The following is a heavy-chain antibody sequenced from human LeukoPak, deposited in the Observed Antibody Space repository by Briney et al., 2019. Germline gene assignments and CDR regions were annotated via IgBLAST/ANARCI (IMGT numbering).Heavy chain of an antibody. Sequence: PGGSLRLSCTPSGFTFSTYAMSWVRQAPGRGLEWVSLISGSGGNTYFADSVKGRFTISRDNSKNTLYLQMNSLRAEDTATYYCAKERTQTNSFDYWGQGTLVTVSS. CDR2: ISGSGGNT. J-gene: IGHJ4*02. CDR1: GFTFSTYA. V-gene: IGHV3-23*01. CDR3: AKERTQTNSFDY. D-gene: IGHD2-8*01.